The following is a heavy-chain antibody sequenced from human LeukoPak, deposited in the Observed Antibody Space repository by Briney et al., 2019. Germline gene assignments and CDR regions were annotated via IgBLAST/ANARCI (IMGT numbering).Heavy chain of an antibody. Sequence: GGSLRLSCAASGFTFSSYWMSWVRQSPGKGLEWVANINQDGSENHYVDSVKGRFTISRDNAKHSVFVQMNGLRVEDTAVYYCVRAGGSSWSDFWGQGTLVTVSS. V-gene: IGHV3-7*01. CDR2: INQDGSEN. J-gene: IGHJ4*02. CDR3: VRAGGSSWSDF. D-gene: IGHD6-13*01. CDR1: GFTFSSYW.